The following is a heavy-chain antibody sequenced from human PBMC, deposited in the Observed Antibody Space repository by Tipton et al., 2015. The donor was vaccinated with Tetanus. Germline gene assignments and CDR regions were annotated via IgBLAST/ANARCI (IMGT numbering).Heavy chain of an antibody. Sequence: QVQLVQSGAEVKPSETLSLTCAVSGGSFSGFYWSWIRQPPGKGLEWIGYISYSGSTNSNYSLKSRITISQDTSKNQFSLKLTSLTAADTAVYFCARANYDFPKKGPVDSWCQGSLVIVSS. V-gene: IGHV4-59*01. CDR2: ISYSGST. D-gene: IGHD3-3*01. J-gene: IGHJ4*02. CDR1: GGSFSGFY. CDR3: ARANYDFPKKGPVDS.